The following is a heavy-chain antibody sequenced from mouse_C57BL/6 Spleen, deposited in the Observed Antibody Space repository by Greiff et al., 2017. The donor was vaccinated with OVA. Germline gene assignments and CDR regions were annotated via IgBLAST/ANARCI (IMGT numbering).Heavy chain of an antibody. CDR1: GYTFTDYY. J-gene: IGHJ1*03. D-gene: IGHD2-1*01. V-gene: IGHV1-26*01. CDR3: ARGGELPRRVYWYFDV. CDR2: INPNNGGT. Sequence: EVQLQQSGPELVKPGASVKISCKASGYTFTDYYMNWVKQSHGKSLEWIGDINPNNGGTSYNQKFKGKATLTVDKSSSTAYMELRSLTSEDSAVYYCARGGELPRRVYWYFDVWGTGTTVTVSS.